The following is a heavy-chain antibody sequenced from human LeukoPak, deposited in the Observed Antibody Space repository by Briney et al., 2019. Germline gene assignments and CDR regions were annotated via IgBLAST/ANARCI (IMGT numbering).Heavy chain of an antibody. J-gene: IGHJ4*02. D-gene: IGHD3-3*01. CDR3: ARVARAEWLPDAYFDY. V-gene: IGHV4-38-2*01. Sequence: SETLSLTCAVSGYSISSGYYWGWIRQPPGKGLEWIGSIYHSGSTYYSPSLKSRVTISVDTSKNQFSLKLSSVTAADTAVYYCARVARAEWLPDAYFDYWGQGTLVTVSS. CDR1: GYSISSGYY. CDR2: IYHSGST.